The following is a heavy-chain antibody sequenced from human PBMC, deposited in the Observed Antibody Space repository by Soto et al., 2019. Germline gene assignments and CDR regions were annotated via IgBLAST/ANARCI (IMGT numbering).Heavy chain of an antibody. V-gene: IGHV4-39*01. J-gene: IGHJ5*01. D-gene: IGHD3-10*01. CDR1: GASINNFAYY. CDR2: VYYNENT. CDR3: ARRERYYGSPGWFDP. Sequence: QLQLRESGPGLVRPSETLSLTCSVSGASINNFAYYWGWIRRPPGKGLEWIGTVYYNENTYYNPSLRSRVAISVDTAKNQFSLNLRSVTAADTAVYFCARRERYYGSPGWFDPWGQGTLVTVSS.